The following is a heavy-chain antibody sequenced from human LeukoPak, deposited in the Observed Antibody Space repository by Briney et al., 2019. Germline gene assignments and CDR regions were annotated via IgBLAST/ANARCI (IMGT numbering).Heavy chain of an antibody. CDR1: GGIFNTHV. Sequence: SVTVSCTASGGIFNTHVINWVRQAPGQGLAWMGGILPIFDRTNYAQKFQGRVTISADESANTAYMELRALTSEDTAVYYCAIRPAMALQQFEYWGQGTPVPVSS. CDR2: ILPIFDRT. V-gene: IGHV1-69*13. J-gene: IGHJ4*02. D-gene: IGHD5-24*01. CDR3: AIRPAMALQQFEY.